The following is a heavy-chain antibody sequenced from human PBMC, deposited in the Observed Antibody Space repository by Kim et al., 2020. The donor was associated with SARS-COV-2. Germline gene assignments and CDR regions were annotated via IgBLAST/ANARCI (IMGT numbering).Heavy chain of an antibody. CDR3: VGEDDSFDY. Sequence: FAESVKGRFTISRDNPRNTLYLQMNSLRAEDTAIYYCVGEDDSFDYWGQGTLVTVSS. J-gene: IGHJ4*02. V-gene: IGHV3-30*01.